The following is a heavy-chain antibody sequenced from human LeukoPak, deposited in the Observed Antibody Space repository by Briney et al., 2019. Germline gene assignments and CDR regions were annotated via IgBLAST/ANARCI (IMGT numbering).Heavy chain of an antibody. Sequence: GESLRLSCAASRFTLTKYWMSWVRQAPGKGLEWVANIKQDGSEKNYVDSVKGRFTISRDNAKNSLYLQMDSLRAEDTAVYYCATDHYGSGSYEIDYWGQGTLVTVSS. D-gene: IGHD3-10*01. CDR3: ATDHYGSGSYEIDY. V-gene: IGHV3-7*01. CDR2: IKQDGSEK. CDR1: RFTLTKYW. J-gene: IGHJ4*02.